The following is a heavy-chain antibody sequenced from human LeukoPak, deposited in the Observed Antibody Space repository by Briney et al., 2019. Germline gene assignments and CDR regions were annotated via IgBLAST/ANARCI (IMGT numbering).Heavy chain of an antibody. Sequence: ASVKVSCKASGYTFTSYYMHWVRQAPGQGLEWMGIINPSGGSTSYAQKFQGRVTTTRDTSTSTVYMELSSLRSEDTAVYYCARDQVVVVPAAIYYYYGMDVWGQGTTVTVSS. CDR3: ARDQVVVVPAAIYYYYGMDV. J-gene: IGHJ6*02. V-gene: IGHV1-46*01. D-gene: IGHD2-2*01. CDR1: GYTFTSYY. CDR2: INPSGGST.